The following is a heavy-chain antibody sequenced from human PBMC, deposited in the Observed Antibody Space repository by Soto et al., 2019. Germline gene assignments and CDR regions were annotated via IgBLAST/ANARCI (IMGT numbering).Heavy chain of an antibody. D-gene: IGHD3-16*01. CDR1: GGSISSDNYY. CDR3: ARRSYGPMYNWFDP. Sequence: SETLSLTCGVSGGSISSDNYYWGWIRQPPGKGLEWIGSVFHSGSTYYNPSLRSRVTISVDTSKNQFSLTLNSGTAADTAVYYCARRSYGPMYNWFDPWGQGVLVTVSS. CDR2: VFHSGST. J-gene: IGHJ5*02. V-gene: IGHV4-39*01.